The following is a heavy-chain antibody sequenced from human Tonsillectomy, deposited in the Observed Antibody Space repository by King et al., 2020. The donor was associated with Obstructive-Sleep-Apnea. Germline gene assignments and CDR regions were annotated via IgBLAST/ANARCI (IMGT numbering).Heavy chain of an antibody. D-gene: IGHD2-21*02. CDR3: AKGPKHIVVVTAVPRELDY. Sequence: VQLVESGGGLVQPGGSLRLSCAASGFTFSSYAMSWVRQAPGKGLEWVSAISGSGGSTYYADSVKGRFTISRDNSKNTLYLQMNSLRAEDTAVYYCAKGPKHIVVVTAVPRELDYWGQGTLVTVSS. CDR2: ISGSGGST. V-gene: IGHV3-23*04. CDR1: GFTFSSYA. J-gene: IGHJ4*02.